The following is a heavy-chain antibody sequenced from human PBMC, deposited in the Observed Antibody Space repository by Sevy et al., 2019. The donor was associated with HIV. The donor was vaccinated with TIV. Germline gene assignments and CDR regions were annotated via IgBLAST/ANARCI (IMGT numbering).Heavy chain of an antibody. Sequence: GGSLRLSCAASGFTFRTYAMTWVRQAPGKGLDWVSAISGSGASTYYADSVKGRFTISRDNSKNTLYLQMNSLRAEDTAVYYCAKAGGGYNYDSSGLLDNWGQGTLVTVSS. CDR1: GFTFRTYA. J-gene: IGHJ4*02. CDR3: AKAGGGYNYDSSGLLDN. V-gene: IGHV3-23*01. D-gene: IGHD3-22*01. CDR2: ISGSGAST.